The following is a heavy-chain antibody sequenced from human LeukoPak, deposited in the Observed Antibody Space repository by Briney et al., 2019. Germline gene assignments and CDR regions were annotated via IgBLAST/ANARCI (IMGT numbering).Heavy chain of an antibody. Sequence: GGSLTLSCAASGFSFSNYAMSWVRQAPGKGLEWVSTISDSGGYTYYADSVKGRFTISGDNSKDTLYLHMSSLRAEDTAIHYCAKVPYSDYGSGRPPFMDVWGQGTTVAVSS. D-gene: IGHD3-10*01. CDR2: ISDSGGYT. V-gene: IGHV3-23*01. CDR3: AKVPYSDYGSGRPPFMDV. J-gene: IGHJ6*02. CDR1: GFSFSNYA.